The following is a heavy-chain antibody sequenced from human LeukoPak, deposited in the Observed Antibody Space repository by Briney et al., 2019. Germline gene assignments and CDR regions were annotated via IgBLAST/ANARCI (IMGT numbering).Heavy chain of an antibody. J-gene: IGHJ4*02. CDR1: GGSISGYY. Sequence: SETLSLTCTVSGGSISGYYWSWIRQSPEKGLEWIGYIYYSGSTNYNPSLKSRVTISLDTSRNHFSLKLTSVTAADTAFYYCARATYTSTWSEIDSWGQGILVTVSS. CDR3: ARATYTSTWSEIDS. V-gene: IGHV4-59*01. D-gene: IGHD6-6*01. CDR2: IYYSGST.